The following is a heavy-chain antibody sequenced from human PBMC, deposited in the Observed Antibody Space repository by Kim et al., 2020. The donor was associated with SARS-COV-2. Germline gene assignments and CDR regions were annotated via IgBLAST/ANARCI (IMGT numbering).Heavy chain of an antibody. D-gene: IGHD6-13*01. V-gene: IGHV4-39*01. J-gene: IGHJ4*02. CDR1: GGSISSSSYY. CDR2: IYYSGST. CDR3: ARHEAKIYSSSWYFVY. Sequence: SETLSLTCTVSGGSISSSSYYWGWIRQPPGKGLEWIGSIYYSGSTYYNPSLKSRVTISVDTSKNQFSLKLSSVTAADTAVYYCARHEAKIYSSSWYFVYWGQGTLVTVSS.